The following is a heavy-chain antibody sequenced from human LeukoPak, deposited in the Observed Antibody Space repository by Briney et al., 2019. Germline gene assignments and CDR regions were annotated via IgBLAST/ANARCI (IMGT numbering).Heavy chain of an antibody. CDR1: GGSFSGYY. CDR2: INHSGST. CDR3: ARGRIPRPAGYFDL. V-gene: IGHV4-34*01. D-gene: IGHD2-15*01. Sequence: PSETLSLTCAVYGGSFSGYYWSWIRQPPGKGLEWIGEINHSGSTNYNPSLKSRVTISVDTSKNQFSLKLSSVTAADTAVYYCARGRIPRPAGYFDLWGRGTLVTVSS. J-gene: IGHJ2*01.